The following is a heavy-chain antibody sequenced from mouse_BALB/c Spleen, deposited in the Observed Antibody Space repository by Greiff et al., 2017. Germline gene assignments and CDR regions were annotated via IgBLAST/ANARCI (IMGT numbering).Heavy chain of an antibody. Sequence: EVKLMESGGGLVQPGGSLKLSCAASGFDFSRYWMSWVRQAPGKGLEWIGEINPDSSTINYTPSLKDKFIISRDNAKNTLYLQMSKVRSEDTALYYCARDDYDDWYFDVWGAGTTVTVSS. V-gene: IGHV4-1*02. CDR2: INPDSSTI. D-gene: IGHD2-4*01. J-gene: IGHJ1*01. CDR1: GFDFSRYW. CDR3: ARDDYDDWYFDV.